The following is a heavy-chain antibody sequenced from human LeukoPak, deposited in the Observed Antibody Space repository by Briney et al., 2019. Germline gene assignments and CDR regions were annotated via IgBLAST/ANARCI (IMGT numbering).Heavy chain of an antibody. Sequence: KPGGSLRLSCAASGFTFSSYSMNWVRQAPGKGLEWVSSISSSSSYIYYADSVKGRFTISRDNAKNSLYLQMNSLRAEDTAVCYCAREIVATKAVDYRGQGTLVTVSS. CDR1: GFTFSSYS. CDR3: AREIVATKAVDY. J-gene: IGHJ4*02. D-gene: IGHD5-12*01. CDR2: ISSSSSYI. V-gene: IGHV3-21*01.